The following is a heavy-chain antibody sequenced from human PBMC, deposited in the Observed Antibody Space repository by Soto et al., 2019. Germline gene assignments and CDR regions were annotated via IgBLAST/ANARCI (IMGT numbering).Heavy chain of an antibody. D-gene: IGHD6-6*01. V-gene: IGHV1-24*01. CDR1: GYTLTELS. Sequence: ASVKVSCKVSGYTLTELSMHWVRQAPGKGLEWMGGFDPEDGETIYAQKFQGRVTMTEDTSTDTAYMELSSLRSEDTAVYYCATDRSIAARPKNYYYYGMDVWGQGTTVTVSS. J-gene: IGHJ6*02. CDR2: FDPEDGET. CDR3: ATDRSIAARPKNYYYYGMDV.